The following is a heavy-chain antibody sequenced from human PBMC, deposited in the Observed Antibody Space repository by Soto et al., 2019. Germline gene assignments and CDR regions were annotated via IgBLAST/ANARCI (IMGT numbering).Heavy chain of an antibody. Sequence: EMQLVQAGGGLVKPGGSRRLSCVASRFNFSAAWLNWIRQAPGKGLEWVGRIKPKSEGETADYTAPVRGRFTISRDDSHITLHLQMDSLKTEDPAVYYCAPVPYSSRPPWGLGVLVTVSS. D-gene: IGHD6-19*01. CDR2: IKPKSEGETA. J-gene: IGHJ4*02. V-gene: IGHV3-15*07. CDR3: APVPYSSRPP. CDR1: RFNFSAAW.